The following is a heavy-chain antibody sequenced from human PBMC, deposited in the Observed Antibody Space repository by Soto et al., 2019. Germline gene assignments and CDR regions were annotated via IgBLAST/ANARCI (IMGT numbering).Heavy chain of an antibody. V-gene: IGHV3-53*04. CDR3: ARESSDCSSTSCYRYWYFDL. Sequence: GGSLRLSCAASGFTVSSNYMSWVRQAPGKGLEWVSVIYSGGSTYYADSVKGRFTISRHNSKNTLYLQMNSLRAEDTAVYYCARESSDCSSTSCYRYWYFDLWGRGTLVTVSS. CDR2: IYSGGST. J-gene: IGHJ2*01. CDR1: GFTVSSNY. D-gene: IGHD2-2*01.